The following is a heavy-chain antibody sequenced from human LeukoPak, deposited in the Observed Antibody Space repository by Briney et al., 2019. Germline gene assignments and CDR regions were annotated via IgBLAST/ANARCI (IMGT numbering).Heavy chain of an antibody. V-gene: IGHV3-64*01. J-gene: IGHJ3*02. Sequence: PGGSLRLSCVASGFTFSSYAMHWVRQAPGKGLESVSAISQNGADRYYANSVEGRFTVSRDNSKNTLSLQMDSLKPEDEAVYYCARCLATCQAFDMWGLGTMVTVSS. CDR2: ISQNGADR. CDR3: ARCLATCQAFDM. D-gene: IGHD5/OR15-5a*01. CDR1: GFTFSSYA.